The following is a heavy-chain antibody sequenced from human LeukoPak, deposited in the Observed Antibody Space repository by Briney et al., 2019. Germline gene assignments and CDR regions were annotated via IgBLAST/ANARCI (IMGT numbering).Heavy chain of an antibody. CDR1: GYPXTGYY. V-gene: IGHV1-2*02. CDR3: ARNVVPAARARVLDI. J-gene: IGHJ3*02. CDR2: INPNSGGT. Sequence: ASVKVSCKASGYPXTGYYMHGVRQAPGQGLEWMGWINPNSGGTNYAQKFQGRVTMTRDTSISTAYMELSRLRSDDTAVYYCARNVVPAARARVLDIWGQGTMVTVSS. D-gene: IGHD2-2*01.